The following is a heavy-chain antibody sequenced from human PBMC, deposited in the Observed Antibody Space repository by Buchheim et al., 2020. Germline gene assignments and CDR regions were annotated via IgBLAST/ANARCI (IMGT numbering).Heavy chain of an antibody. J-gene: IGHJ4*02. V-gene: IGHV4-59*01. CDR3: ARECNDGQY. CDR2: TYYSGST. Sequence: QVQLQESGPGLVKPSETLSLTCAVSGGSIRSDYWSWIRQPPGKGLEWIGHTYYSGSTNYTPSLTSRVTISPDTSKSQFSLTLSSVTAADTAVYFCARECNDGQYWGQGTL. CDR1: GGSIRSDY.